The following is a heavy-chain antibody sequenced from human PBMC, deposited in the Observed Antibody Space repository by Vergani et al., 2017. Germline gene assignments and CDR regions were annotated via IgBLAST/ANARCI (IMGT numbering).Heavy chain of an antibody. CDR2: IYYSGST. CDR1: GGSISSSSYY. CDR3: ARDQYDILTGYPNWFDR. Sequence: QLQLQESGPGLVKPSETLSLTCTVSGGSISSSSYYWGWIRQPPGKGLEWIGSIYYSGSTYYNPSLKSRVTISVATSKNQFSLKLSSVTAAATAVYYGARDQYDILTGYPNWFDRWGEGSLVTVSS. D-gene: IGHD3-9*01. V-gene: IGHV4-39*07. J-gene: IGHJ5*02.